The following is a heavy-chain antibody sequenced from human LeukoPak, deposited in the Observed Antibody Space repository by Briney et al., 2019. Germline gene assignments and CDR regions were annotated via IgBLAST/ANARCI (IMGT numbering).Heavy chain of an antibody. CDR1: GFTFSSYS. Sequence: GGSLRLSCAASGFTFSSYSMNWVRQAPGKGLEWVSYISRSSSTIYYADSVKGRFTISRDNAKNSLYLQMNSLRAEDTAVYYCARAFGRRWYKVFDYWGQGTLVTVSS. CDR2: ISRSSSTI. V-gene: IGHV3-48*01. CDR3: ARAFGRRWYKVFDY. J-gene: IGHJ4*02. D-gene: IGHD6-13*01.